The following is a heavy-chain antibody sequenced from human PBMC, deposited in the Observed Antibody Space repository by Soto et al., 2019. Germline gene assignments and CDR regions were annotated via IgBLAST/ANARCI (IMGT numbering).Heavy chain of an antibody. Sequence: PGGSLRLSCAASGFTFSSYWMSWVRQAPGKGLEWVANIKQDGSEKYYVDSVKGRFTISRDNAKNSLYLQMNSLRAEDTAVYYCARTYYDFWSGHYGPIDYWGQGTLVTVPS. CDR1: GFTFSSYW. J-gene: IGHJ4*02. CDR3: ARTYYDFWSGHYGPIDY. V-gene: IGHV3-7*01. D-gene: IGHD3-3*01. CDR2: IKQDGSEK.